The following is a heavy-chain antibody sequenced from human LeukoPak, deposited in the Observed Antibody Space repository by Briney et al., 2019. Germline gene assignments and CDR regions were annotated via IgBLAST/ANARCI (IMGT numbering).Heavy chain of an antibody. CDR1: GASFRSGGQY. CDR3: ARIFDI. Sequence: SETLSLTCTLSGASFRSGGQYWGWIRQTPGKGLEWIGDVFYNGKTNYNPSLKSRVTISLDTSRSQFSLRLSSVTAADTGAYYCARIFDIWGRGTLVTVSS. V-gene: IGHV4-61*08. CDR2: VFYNGKT. J-gene: IGHJ4*02.